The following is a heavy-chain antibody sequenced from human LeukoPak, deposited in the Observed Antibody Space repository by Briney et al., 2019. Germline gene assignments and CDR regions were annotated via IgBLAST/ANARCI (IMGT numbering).Heavy chain of an antibody. D-gene: IGHD4-23*01. Sequence: PGGSLRLSCTASGFSFSSYGMHWVRQAPGKGLEWVAVMSYDGGNKYYADSVKGRFTISRDNSKNTLYLQMNSLRAEDTAVYYCAKDDAVVTPMFYYYYGMDVWGQGTTVTVSS. CDR1: GFSFSSYG. V-gene: IGHV3-30*18. CDR3: AKDDAVVTPMFYYYYGMDV. CDR2: MSYDGGNK. J-gene: IGHJ6*02.